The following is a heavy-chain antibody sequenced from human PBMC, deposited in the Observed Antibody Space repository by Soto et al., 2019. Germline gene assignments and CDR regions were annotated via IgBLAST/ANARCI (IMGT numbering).Heavy chain of an antibody. CDR1: GGSISSGGYS. V-gene: IGHV4-30-2*01. CDR2: IYHSGST. J-gene: IGHJ4*02. D-gene: IGHD3-22*01. Sequence: QLQLQESGSGLVKPSQTLSLTCAVSGGSISSGGYSWSWIRQPPGKGLEWIGYIYHSGSTYYNPSLKSRVTISVDRSKNQFSLKLSSVTAADTAVYYCASGSYYYDSSGYPDYWGQGTLVTVSS. CDR3: ASGSYYYDSSGYPDY.